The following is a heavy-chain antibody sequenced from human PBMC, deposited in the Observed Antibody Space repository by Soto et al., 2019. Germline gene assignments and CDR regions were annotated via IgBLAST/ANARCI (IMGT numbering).Heavy chain of an antibody. V-gene: IGHV4-34*01. D-gene: IGHD4-17*01. Sequence: SETLSLTCAVYGGSFSGYYWSWIRQPPGKGLEWIGEINHSGSTNYNPSLKSRVTISVDTSKNQFSLELSSVTAADTAVYYCARAHFNGDYLLFDYWGQGTLVTVSS. CDR1: GGSFSGYY. CDR3: ARAHFNGDYLLFDY. J-gene: IGHJ4*02. CDR2: INHSGST.